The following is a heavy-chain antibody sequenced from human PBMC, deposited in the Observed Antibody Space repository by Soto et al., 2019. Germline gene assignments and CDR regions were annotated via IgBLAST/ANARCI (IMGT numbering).Heavy chain of an antibody. CDR1: GFTFSSYS. D-gene: IGHD6-13*01. Sequence: GGSLRLSCAASGFTFSSYSMNWVRQAPGKGLEWVSSISSSSSYIYYADSVKGRFTISRDNAKNSLYLQMNSLRAEDTAVYYCARTVIAAAAPYYFDYWGQGTLVTVSS. V-gene: IGHV3-21*01. J-gene: IGHJ4*02. CDR2: ISSSSSYI. CDR3: ARTVIAAAAPYYFDY.